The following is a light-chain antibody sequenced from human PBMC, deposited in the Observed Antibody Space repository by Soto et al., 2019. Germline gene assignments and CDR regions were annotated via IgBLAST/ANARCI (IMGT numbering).Light chain of an antibody. CDR3: QSYASSLSYV. CDR2: GNI. V-gene: IGLV1-40*01. CDR1: SSNIGAGYD. J-gene: IGLJ1*01. Sequence: QSVLTQPPSVSGAPGQRVTISCTGSSSNIGAGYDVYWYQQLPGTAPKLLIYGNINRPSGVPDRFSGSKSGTSASLAITGLQAEDEADYYCQSYASSLSYVFGTGTKLTVL.